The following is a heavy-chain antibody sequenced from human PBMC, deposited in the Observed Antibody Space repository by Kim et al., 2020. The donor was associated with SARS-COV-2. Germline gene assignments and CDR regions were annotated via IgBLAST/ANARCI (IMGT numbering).Heavy chain of an antibody. Sequence: NKYYADSGKGRFTISRDNSKNTLYLQMNSLRAEDTAVYYCAKEGAYYFDYWGQGTLVTVSS. J-gene: IGHJ4*02. V-gene: IGHV3-30*02. CDR2: NK. CDR3: AKEGAYYFDY.